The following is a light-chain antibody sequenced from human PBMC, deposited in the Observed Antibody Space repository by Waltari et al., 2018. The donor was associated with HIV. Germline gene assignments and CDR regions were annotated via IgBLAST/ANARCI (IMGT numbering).Light chain of an antibody. CDR1: QSVFFGSNNKNY. CDR2: WAS. CDR3: QQYYSSPLT. V-gene: IGKV4-1*01. J-gene: IGKJ4*01. Sequence: IVMTQSPDSLTVSLGERATINCKSSQSVFFGSNNKNYLAWYQQKPGQPPKLLFYWASTRESGVPDRFSVSGSGTDFTLTISSLRTEDVAVYYCQQYYSSPLTFGVGTKVEI.